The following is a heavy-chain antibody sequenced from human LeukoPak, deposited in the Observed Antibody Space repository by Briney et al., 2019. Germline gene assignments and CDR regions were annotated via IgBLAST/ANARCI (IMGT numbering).Heavy chain of an antibody. J-gene: IGHJ3*02. Sequence: SGPTLVKPTQTLTLTCTFSGSSLSTSGVGVGWIRQPPGKALEWLALIYWDDDKRYSPSLKSRLTITKDTSKNQVVLTMTNMDPVDTATYYCAHRGFPLWFGELFSGAFDIWGQGTMVTVSS. CDR3: AHRGFPLWFGELFSGAFDI. CDR2: IYWDDDK. V-gene: IGHV2-5*02. D-gene: IGHD3-10*01. CDR1: GSSLSTSGVG.